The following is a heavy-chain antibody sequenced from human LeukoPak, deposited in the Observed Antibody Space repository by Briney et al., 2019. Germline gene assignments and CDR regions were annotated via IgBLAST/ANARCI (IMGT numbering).Heavy chain of an antibody. Sequence: PSETLSLTCTVSGGSISSSSYYWGWIRQPPGKGLEYIGNIYYSGSTYYKPSLKSRVAISVDTSKNQFSLKLTSVIAADTAVYFCAGHQTGTYYRAFDIWGQGTMVTVSS. CDR1: GGSISSSSYY. V-gene: IGHV4-39*01. J-gene: IGHJ3*02. CDR2: IYYSGST. CDR3: AGHQTGTYYRAFDI. D-gene: IGHD1-26*01.